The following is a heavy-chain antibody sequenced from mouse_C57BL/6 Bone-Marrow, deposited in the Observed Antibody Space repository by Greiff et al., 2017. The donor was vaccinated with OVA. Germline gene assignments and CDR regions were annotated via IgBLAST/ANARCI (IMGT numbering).Heavy chain of an antibody. CDR3: AIVLSTVVPRDFDV. Sequence: QVQLQQPGAELVKPGASVKVSCKASGYTFTSYWMHWVKQRPGQGLEWIGRIHPSDSDTNYNQKFKGKATLTVDKSSSTAYMQLISLTSEDSAVDYGAIVLSTVVPRDFDVWGTGTTVTVSS. J-gene: IGHJ1*03. CDR2: IHPSDSDT. V-gene: IGHV1-74*01. D-gene: IGHD1-1*01. CDR1: GYTFTSYW.